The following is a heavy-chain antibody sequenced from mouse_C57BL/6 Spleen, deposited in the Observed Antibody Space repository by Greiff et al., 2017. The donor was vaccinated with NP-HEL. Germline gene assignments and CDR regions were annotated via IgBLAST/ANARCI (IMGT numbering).Heavy chain of an antibody. CDR3: ARGDSSGRGYAMDY. CDR1: GYTFTSYW. J-gene: IGHJ4*01. V-gene: IGHV1-55*01. Sequence: QVQLQQPGAELVKPGASVKLSCKASGYTFTSYWITWVKQRPGQGLEWIGDIYPCSGSTNYNEKFKGKATLTVDTSSSPAYMQLSSLTSEDSAVEYGARGDSSGRGYAMDYWGQGTSVTVSS. D-gene: IGHD3-2*02. CDR2: IYPCSGST.